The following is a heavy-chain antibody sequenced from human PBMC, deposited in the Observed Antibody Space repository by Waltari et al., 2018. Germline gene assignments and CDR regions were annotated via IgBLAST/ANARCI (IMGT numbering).Heavy chain of an antibody. V-gene: IGHV4-39*07. J-gene: IGHJ4*01. CDR3: ARGLGAIY. D-gene: IGHD2-21*01. CDR1: GGSIHTITYF. Sequence: HLQMQESGPGLVRPSATLSLTCAVSGGSIHTITYFWGWIRQPPGNRPEWIASFSYNGNTYYKPSLKSRVTMSRDTSKNQFSLFLTSGTAADTAVYYCARGLGAIYWGHGTLVTVSS. CDR2: FSYNGNT.